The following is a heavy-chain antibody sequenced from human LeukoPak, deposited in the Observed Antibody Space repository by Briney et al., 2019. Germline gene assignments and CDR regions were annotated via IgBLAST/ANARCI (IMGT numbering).Heavy chain of an antibody. V-gene: IGHV4-39*07. CDR3: ARGRGEGRGISMVRGVRAPSYNWFDP. CDR1: GGSISSSSYY. CDR2: IFYSGNT. D-gene: IGHD3-10*01. J-gene: IGHJ5*02. Sequence: SETLSLTCTVSGGSISSSSYYWGWIRQPPGKGLEWIGSIFYSGNTYYNPSLKSRVTISVDTSKSQFSLKLSSVTAADTAVYYCARGRGEGRGISMVRGVRAPSYNWFDPWGHGTQVTVSS.